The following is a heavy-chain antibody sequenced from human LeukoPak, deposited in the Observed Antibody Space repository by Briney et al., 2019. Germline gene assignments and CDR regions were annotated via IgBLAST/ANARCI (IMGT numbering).Heavy chain of an antibody. D-gene: IGHD3-3*01. V-gene: IGHV3-73*01. CDR2: ITSKANSYAT. CDR1: GFTFSGSV. CDR3: SLPERSGSFNWFDP. Sequence: GGSLRLSCAASGFTFSGSVMHWVRQASGKGLEWVGRITSKANSYATAYAASVKGRFTISRDDSKNTAYLQMNSLKAEDTAVYYCSLPERSGSFNWFDPWGQGTLVTVSS. J-gene: IGHJ5*02.